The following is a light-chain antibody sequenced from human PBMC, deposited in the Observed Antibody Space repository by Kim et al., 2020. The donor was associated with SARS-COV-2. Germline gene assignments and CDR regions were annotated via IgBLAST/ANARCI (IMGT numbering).Light chain of an antibody. Sequence: EIVLTQSPATLSLSPGERATLSCRASQSVSSSLAWYQQKVGQAPRLLIYDASNRATGIPARFSGSGSGTGFTLTISSLEPEDFAVYYCQQRGGWPRTFGQGTKVDIK. CDR1: QSVSSS. V-gene: IGKV3-11*01. CDR2: DAS. J-gene: IGKJ1*01. CDR3: QQRGGWPRT.